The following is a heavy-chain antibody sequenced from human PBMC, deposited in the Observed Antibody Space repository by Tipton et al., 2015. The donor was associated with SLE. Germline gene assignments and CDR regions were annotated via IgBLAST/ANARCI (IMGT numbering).Heavy chain of an antibody. D-gene: IGHD6-19*01. CDR2: IYYSGNT. CDR3: ARVDSGGWYSVDY. Sequence: TLSLTCTVSGGSISSSSYYWGWIRQPPGKGLEWIGSIYYSGNTYYNPSLKSRVTISVDTSKNQFSLKLSSVTATDTAVYYCARVDSGGWYSVDYWGQGTLVTVSS. J-gene: IGHJ4*02. V-gene: IGHV4-39*01. CDR1: GGSISSSSYY.